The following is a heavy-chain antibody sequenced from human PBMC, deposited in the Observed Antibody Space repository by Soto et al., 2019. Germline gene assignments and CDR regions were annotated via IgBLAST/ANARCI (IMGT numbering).Heavy chain of an antibody. V-gene: IGHV4-59*01. CDR2: IYRTGST. CDR3: GRQMGDDPFDV. D-gene: IGHD1-26*01. Sequence: PSETLSLTCTVSGGSISTYYWNWIRQSPGKGLEWIGYIYRTGSTHYNPSLNRRVAISLYTSRNKFSLKLNSVTAADTAVYFCGRQMGDDPFDVWGQGTMVTVSS. J-gene: IGHJ3*01. CDR1: GGSISTYY.